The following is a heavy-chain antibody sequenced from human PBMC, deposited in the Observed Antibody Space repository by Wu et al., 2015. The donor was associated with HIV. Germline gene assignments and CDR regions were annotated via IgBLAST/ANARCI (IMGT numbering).Heavy chain of an antibody. J-gene: IGHJ6*02. CDR2: ISGYNAKT. Sequence: LVQSGVEVKKPGASVNVSCKASGYTFTSYGITWVRQAPGQGLEWVGWISGYNAKTNYAQKLQDRVTMTRDTSTSTAYMELRSLKSDDTAVYYCVRDQQWPPEYYHYYGMDVWGQGTTITVSS. CDR3: VRDQQWPPEYYHYYGMDV. CDR1: GYTFTSYG. D-gene: IGHD6-19*01. V-gene: IGHV1-18*01.